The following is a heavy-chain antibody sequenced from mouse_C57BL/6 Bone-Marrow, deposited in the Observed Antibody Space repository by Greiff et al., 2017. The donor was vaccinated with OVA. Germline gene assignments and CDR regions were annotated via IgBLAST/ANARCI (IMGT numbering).Heavy chain of an antibody. J-gene: IGHJ4*01. CDR1: GFTFSSYG. Sequence: EVQLVESGGDLVKPGGSLKLSCAASGFTFSSYGMSWVRQTPDKRLEWVATISSGGSYTYYPDSVKGRFTISRDNAKNTLYLQMSSLKAEDTAMYYCARGYYYAMDYWGQGTSVTVSS. CDR3: ARGYYYAMDY. CDR2: ISSGGSYT. V-gene: IGHV5-6*01.